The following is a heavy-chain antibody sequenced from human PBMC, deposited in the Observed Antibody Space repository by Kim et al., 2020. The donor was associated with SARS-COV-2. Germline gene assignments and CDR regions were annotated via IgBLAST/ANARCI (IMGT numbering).Heavy chain of an antibody. V-gene: IGHV1-3*01. Sequence: ASVKVSCKASGYTFTSYAMHWVRQAPGQRLEWMGWINAGNGNTKYSQKFQGRVTITRDTSASTAYMELSSLRSEDTAVYYCASWGTGTYDDYYYYGMDVWGQGTTVTVSS. J-gene: IGHJ6*02. CDR3: ASWGTGTYDDYYYYGMDV. CDR2: INAGNGNT. D-gene: IGHD1-7*01. CDR1: GYTFTSYA.